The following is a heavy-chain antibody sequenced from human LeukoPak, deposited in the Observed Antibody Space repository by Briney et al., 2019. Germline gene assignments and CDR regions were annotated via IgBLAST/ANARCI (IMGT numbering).Heavy chain of an antibody. D-gene: IGHD6-19*01. V-gene: IGHV1-3*01. CDR3: ARGAPIRVAVAATFDP. Sequence: GASAKVSCKTSGFTFTTYTMHWVRQATGQRLEWMGWINAANGNTQYSQKFQGRVTITRDTSASTAYMELSSLRSEDTAVYYCARGAPIRVAVAATFDPWGQGTLVTVPS. J-gene: IGHJ5*02. CDR1: GFTFTTYT. CDR2: INAANGNT.